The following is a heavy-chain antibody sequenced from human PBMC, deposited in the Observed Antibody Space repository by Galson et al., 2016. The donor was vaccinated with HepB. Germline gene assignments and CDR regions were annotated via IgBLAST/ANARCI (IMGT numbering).Heavy chain of an antibody. D-gene: IGHD1-1*01. CDR3: ARDGQNWNDELDY. Sequence: SLRLSCAASGFTFVNYAFHWVRQTPGKGLEWVAVISNDGSHAFYADSVTGRFTISRDNSKNTVYMQMNSLRAEDTAVYYCARDGQNWNDELDYWGQGTLVTVSS. CDR2: ISNDGSHA. V-gene: IGHV3-30*04. J-gene: IGHJ4*02. CDR1: GFTFVNYA.